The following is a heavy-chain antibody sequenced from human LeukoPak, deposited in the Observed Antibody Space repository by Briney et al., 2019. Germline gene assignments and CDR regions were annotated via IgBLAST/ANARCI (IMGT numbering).Heavy chain of an antibody. Sequence: SETLSLTCTVSGGSISSYYWSWIRQPPGKGLEWIGYIYYSGSTNYNPSLKSRVTISVDTSKNQFSLKLSSVTAADTAVYYCAREPYSSGWYVAFDIWGQGTMVTVSS. CDR2: IYYSGST. CDR1: GGSISSYY. D-gene: IGHD6-19*01. J-gene: IGHJ3*02. V-gene: IGHV4-59*01. CDR3: AREPYSSGWYVAFDI.